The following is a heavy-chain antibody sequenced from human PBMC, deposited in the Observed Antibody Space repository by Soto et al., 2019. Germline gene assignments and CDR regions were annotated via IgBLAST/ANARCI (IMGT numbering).Heavy chain of an antibody. CDR2: INPSGGST. J-gene: IGHJ5*02. CDR1: GYTFTSYY. CDR3: ARAPLVRNWVDP. V-gene: IGHV1-46*03. Sequence: QVQLVQSGAEVKKPGASVKVSCKASGYTFTSYYMHWVRQAPGQGLEWMGIINPSGGSTSYAQKLQGRVTMTRDTSTSTVYMELSSLRSEDTAVYYCARAPLVRNWVDPWGQGTLVTVSS. D-gene: IGHD2-8*01.